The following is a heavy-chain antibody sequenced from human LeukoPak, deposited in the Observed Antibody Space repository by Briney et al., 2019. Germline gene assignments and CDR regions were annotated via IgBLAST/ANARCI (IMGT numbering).Heavy chain of an antibody. CDR2: IYDSGTSATT. CDR1: GASMNHHY. J-gene: IGHJ4*02. CDR3: AEIPRD. V-gene: IGHV4-59*11. Sequence: PSETLSLTCTVSGASMNHHYWSWVRQPPGKELEWIAYIYDSGTSATTDYNPSLKSRVTISVDTSKRQFSLRLDPVTAADTAVYYCAEIPRDWGQGTLVTISS.